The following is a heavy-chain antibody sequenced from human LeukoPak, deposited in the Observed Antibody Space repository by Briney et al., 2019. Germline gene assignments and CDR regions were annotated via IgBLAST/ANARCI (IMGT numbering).Heavy chain of an antibody. CDR1: GGSISSGSYY. Sequence: PSETLSLTCTVSGGSISSGSYYWSWIRQPAGKGLEWIGRIYTSGSTNYNPSLKSRVTISVDTSKNQFSLKLSSVTAADTAVYYCAREMSGYDWYYYYYMDVWGKGTTVTISS. J-gene: IGHJ6*03. CDR2: IYTSGST. D-gene: IGHD5-12*01. V-gene: IGHV4-61*02. CDR3: AREMSGYDWYYYYYMDV.